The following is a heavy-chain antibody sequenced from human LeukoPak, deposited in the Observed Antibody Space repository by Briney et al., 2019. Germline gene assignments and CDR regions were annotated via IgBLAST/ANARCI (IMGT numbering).Heavy chain of an antibody. Sequence: ASVKVSCKVSGYTLTELSMHWVRQAPGKGLEWMGGFDPEDGETIYAQKFQGRVTMTEDTSTDTAYMELSSLRSEDTAVYYCARDGPPGYSSSWYRRGNWFDPWGQGTLVTVSS. D-gene: IGHD6-13*01. V-gene: IGHV1-24*01. J-gene: IGHJ5*02. CDR3: ARDGPPGYSSSWYRRGNWFDP. CDR2: FDPEDGET. CDR1: GYTLTELS.